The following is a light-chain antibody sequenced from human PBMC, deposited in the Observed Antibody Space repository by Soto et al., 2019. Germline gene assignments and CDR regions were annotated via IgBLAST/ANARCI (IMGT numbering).Light chain of an antibody. CDR3: QQNYSNSLA. Sequence: DIQVTQSPSTLSGSVVDRVTIIFLASQTISNWLAWYQPTPGKVPKLLIYTASSLKSGVPSRFSGSGSGTEFTLTISSLQPDDFATYYCQQNYSNSLACGQGTKGDIK. CDR2: TAS. V-gene: IGKV1-5*03. CDR1: QTISNW. J-gene: IGKJ1*01.